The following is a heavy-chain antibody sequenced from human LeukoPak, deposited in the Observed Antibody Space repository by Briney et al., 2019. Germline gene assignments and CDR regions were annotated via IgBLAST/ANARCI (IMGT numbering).Heavy chain of an antibody. Sequence: GGSLRLSCAASGFTFSGSALHWVRQASGKGLEWVGRIRSTANGYATAYAASVKGRFTISRDDSKNTLYLQLNSLRVEDAGVYYCARAPVTSCRGVYCYPFDYWGQGTLVTVSS. D-gene: IGHD2-21*01. CDR3: ARAPVTSCRGVYCYPFDY. J-gene: IGHJ4*02. CDR1: GFTFSGSA. CDR2: IRSTANGYAT. V-gene: IGHV3-73*01.